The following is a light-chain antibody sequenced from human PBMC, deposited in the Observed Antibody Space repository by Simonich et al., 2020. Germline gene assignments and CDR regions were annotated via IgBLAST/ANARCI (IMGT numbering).Light chain of an antibody. J-gene: IGKJ1*01. V-gene: IGKV1-8*01. CDR2: AAS. CDR1: QGISSY. CDR3: QQSYSTPWT. Sequence: AIRMTQSPSSLSASTGDKVTITCRASQGISSYLAWYQQKPGKAPKLLIYAASTLQSGFPSRFSGSGSGTDFTLTISSLQPEDFATYYCQQSYSTPWTFGQGTKVEIK.